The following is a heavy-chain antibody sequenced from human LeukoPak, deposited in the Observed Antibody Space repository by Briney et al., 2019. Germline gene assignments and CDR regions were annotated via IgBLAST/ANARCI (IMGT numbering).Heavy chain of an antibody. D-gene: IGHD5-12*01. Sequence: ASVKVSCKASGYIFTGYYMHWVRQAPGQGLEWMGWINPNSGGTNHAQKFQGRVTMTRDTSISTAYMELSRLRSDDTAVYYCARVNSGYENYFDYWGQGTLVTVSS. CDR1: GYIFTGYY. J-gene: IGHJ4*02. V-gene: IGHV1-2*02. CDR3: ARVNSGYENYFDY. CDR2: INPNSGGT.